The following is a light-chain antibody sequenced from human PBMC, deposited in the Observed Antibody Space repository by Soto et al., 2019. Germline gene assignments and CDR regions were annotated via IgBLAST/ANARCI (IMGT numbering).Light chain of an antibody. Sequence: QSALTQPASVSGSPGQSITISCTGTSSDVGGYNYVSWYQQHPGKAPKLMIYDVSNRPSGVSNRFSGSKSGNTASLTISGLQAEDEADYSCSSYTGSSTYVVFGGGTQVTFL. CDR3: SSYTGSSTYVV. J-gene: IGLJ2*01. CDR2: DVS. CDR1: SSDVGGYNY. V-gene: IGLV2-14*01.